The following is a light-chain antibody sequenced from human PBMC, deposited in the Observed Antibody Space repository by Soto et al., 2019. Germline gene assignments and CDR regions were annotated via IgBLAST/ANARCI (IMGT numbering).Light chain of an antibody. V-gene: IGKV1-5*03. CDR2: KAS. J-gene: IGKJ1*01. Sequence: DIQMTQSPSTLSASVGDTVTITCRASQGIRYWLAWYQQKPGKAPQPLIYKASVLESGVPSRFSGSQSGTEFTLTISSLQPDDFATYYCQQYENYPSTFGQGTKVDIK. CDR1: QGIRYW. CDR3: QQYENYPST.